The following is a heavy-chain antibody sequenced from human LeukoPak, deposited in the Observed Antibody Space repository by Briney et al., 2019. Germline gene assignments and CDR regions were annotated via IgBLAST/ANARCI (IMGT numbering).Heavy chain of an antibody. CDR3: ARTRIEYYYMDV. V-gene: IGHV2-70*11. CDR2: IDWDDDE. CDR1: GFSLSTSGMC. D-gene: IGHD1-26*01. J-gene: IGHJ6*03. Sequence: SGPALVKPTQTLTLTCTFSGFSLSTSGMCVSWIRQPPGKALEWLARIDWDDDEYYSTSLKTRLTISKDTSKKQVVLIMTNMGPVDTATYYCARTRIEYYYMDVWGKGTTVTVSS.